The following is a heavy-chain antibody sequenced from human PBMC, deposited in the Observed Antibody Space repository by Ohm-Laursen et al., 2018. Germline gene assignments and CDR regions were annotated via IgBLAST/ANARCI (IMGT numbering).Heavy chain of an antibody. CDR3: ARQTYLDN. CDR2: IYYSGST. Sequence: GTLSLTCTVSGGSVSSGSYYWSWIRQPPGKGLEWIGYIYYSGSTNYNPSLKSRVTISVDTSKNQFSLKLSSVTAADTAVYYCARQTYLDNWGQGTPVTVSS. V-gene: IGHV4-61*01. CDR1: GGSVSSGSYY. J-gene: IGHJ4*02.